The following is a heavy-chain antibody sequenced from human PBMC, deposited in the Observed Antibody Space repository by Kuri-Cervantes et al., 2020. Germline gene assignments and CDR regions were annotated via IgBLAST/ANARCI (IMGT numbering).Heavy chain of an antibody. D-gene: IGHD3-3*01. CDR3: AKEIRPQYYDFWSGYYTGGANMYV. CDR1: GYTFTGYY. J-gene: IGHJ6*02. Sequence: SCKASGYTFTGYYMHWVRQAPGKGLEWVAVISYDGSNKYYADSVKGRFTISRDNSKNTLYLQMNSLRAEDTAVYYCAKEIRPQYYDFWSGYYTGGANMYVWGQGTTVTVSS. CDR2: ISYDGSNK. V-gene: IGHV3-30*18.